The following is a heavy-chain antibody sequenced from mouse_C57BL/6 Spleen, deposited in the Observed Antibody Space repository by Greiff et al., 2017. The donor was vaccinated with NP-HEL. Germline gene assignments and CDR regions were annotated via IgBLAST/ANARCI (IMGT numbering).Heavy chain of an antibody. Sequence: VQLQQSGAELVMPGASVKLSCKASGYTFPSYWMHWVKQRPGPGLEWIGEIDPSDSYTNYNQKFKGKSTLTVDKSSSTAYMQLSSLTSEDAAVYYCARIVSYFDVWGTGTTVTVSS. V-gene: IGHV1-69*01. CDR2: IDPSDSYT. D-gene: IGHD6-2*01. CDR3: ARIVSYFDV. J-gene: IGHJ1*03. CDR1: GYTFPSYW.